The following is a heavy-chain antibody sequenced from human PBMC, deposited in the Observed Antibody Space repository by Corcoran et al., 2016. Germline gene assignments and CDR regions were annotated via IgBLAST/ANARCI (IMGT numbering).Heavy chain of an antibody. CDR3: ARDLVREFTISCMDV. V-gene: IGHV1-2*02. CDR2: INPNSGGT. Sequence: QVQLVQSGAEVKKPGASVKVSCKASGYTFTGYYMHWVRRAPGQGLEWMGWINPNSGGTNYAQKFQGRVTMTRDTSISTAYMELSRLRSDDTAVYYCARDLVREFTISCMDVWGHGTTVTVSS. D-gene: IGHD3-3*01. J-gene: IGHJ6*02. CDR1: GYTFTGYY.